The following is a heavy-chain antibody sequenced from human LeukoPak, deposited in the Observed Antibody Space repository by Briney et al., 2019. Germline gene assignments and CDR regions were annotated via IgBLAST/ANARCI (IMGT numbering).Heavy chain of an antibody. CDR1: GFTFSSYW. CDR3: ARGFGVPATFDY. CDR2: INQDGSDK. Sequence: PGGSLRLSCAASGFTFSSYWTSWVRQAPGKGLEWMANINQDGSDKHYVDSLKGRFTISRDNAKNSVYLQMNSLRAEDTAVYYCARGFGVPATFDYWGQGTLVTVSS. V-gene: IGHV3-7*01. D-gene: IGHD3-10*01. J-gene: IGHJ4*02.